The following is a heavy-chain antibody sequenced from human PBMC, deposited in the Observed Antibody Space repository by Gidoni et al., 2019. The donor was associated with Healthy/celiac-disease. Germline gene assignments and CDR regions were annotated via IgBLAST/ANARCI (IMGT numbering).Heavy chain of an antibody. Sequence: QVQLVQSGAEVKKPGSSVKVSCKASGGTFSSYAISWVRQAPGQGLEWMGGIIPIFGTANYAQKFQSRVTITADESTSTAYMELSSLRSEDTAVYYCARGVMRELLLRSSYYYGMDVWGQGTTVTVSS. D-gene: IGHD1-26*01. CDR3: ARGVMRELLLRSSYYYGMDV. CDR1: GGTFSSYA. J-gene: IGHJ6*02. CDR2: IIPIFGTA. V-gene: IGHV1-69*01.